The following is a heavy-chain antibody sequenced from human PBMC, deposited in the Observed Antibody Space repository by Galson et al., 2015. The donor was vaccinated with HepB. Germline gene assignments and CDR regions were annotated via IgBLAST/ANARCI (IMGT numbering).Heavy chain of an antibody. V-gene: IGHV6-1*01. J-gene: IGHJ4*02. CDR1: GDSVSSNSAA. Sequence: CAISGDSVSSNSAAWNWIRQSPSRGPEWLGRTYYRSKWYNDYAVSVKSRITINPDTSKNQFSLQLNSVTPEDTAVYYCAREEVFDYYDSSGYYYFDYWGQGTLVTVSS. CDR2: TYYRSKWYN. CDR3: AREEVFDYYDSSGYYYFDY. D-gene: IGHD3-22*01.